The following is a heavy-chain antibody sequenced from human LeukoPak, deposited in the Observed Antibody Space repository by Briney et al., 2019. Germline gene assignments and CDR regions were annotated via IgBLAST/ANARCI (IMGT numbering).Heavy chain of an antibody. CDR3: ARARMATIIRGYYFDY. Sequence: SETLSLTCTVSGGSISSYYWGWIRQPPGKGLEWIGSIYYSGSTYYNPSLKSRVTISVDTSKNQFSLKLSSVTAADTAVYYCARARMATIIRGYYFDYWGQGTLVTVSS. CDR2: IYYSGST. CDR1: GGSISSYY. V-gene: IGHV4-39*07. J-gene: IGHJ4*02. D-gene: IGHD5-24*01.